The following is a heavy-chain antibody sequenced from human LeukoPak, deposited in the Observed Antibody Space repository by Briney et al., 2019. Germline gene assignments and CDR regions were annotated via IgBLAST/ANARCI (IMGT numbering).Heavy chain of an antibody. CDR3: ARWSSGYYTASGFDY. J-gene: IGHJ4*02. CDR2: ISAYNGNT. Sequence: ASVKVSCKASGYTFTSYGTSWVRQAPGQGLGWMGWISAYNGNTNYAQKLQGRVTMTTDTSTSTAYMELRSLRSDDTAVYYCARWSSGYYTASGFDYWGQGTLVTVSS. CDR1: GYTFTSYG. D-gene: IGHD3-3*01. V-gene: IGHV1-18*01.